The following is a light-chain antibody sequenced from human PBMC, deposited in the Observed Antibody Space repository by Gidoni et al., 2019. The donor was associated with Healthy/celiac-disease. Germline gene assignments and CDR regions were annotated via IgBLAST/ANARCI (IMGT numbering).Light chain of an antibody. CDR2: AAS. CDR1: QSISSY. J-gene: IGKJ1*01. Sequence: DIQMTQSPSSLSASVGDRVTITCRASQSISSYLNWYQQKPGKAPKLLIYAASSLQSGVPSRFSGSGSVTDFTLTISSLQPADFATYYCQQSYRTPRTFGQGPKVEI. CDR3: QQSYRTPRT. V-gene: IGKV1-39*01.